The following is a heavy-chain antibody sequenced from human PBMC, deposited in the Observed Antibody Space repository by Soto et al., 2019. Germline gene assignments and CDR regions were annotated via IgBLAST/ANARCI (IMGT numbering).Heavy chain of an antibody. J-gene: IGHJ4*02. CDR1: GYTFTNFG. V-gene: IGHV1-18*01. D-gene: IGHD1-26*01. CDR2: ISAYNGNT. Sequence: QVQLVQSGAEVKKPGASVKVSCKASGYTFTNFGISWVRQAPGQGLEWMGWISAYNGNTNYAQNFEGRVTMTTDTATSTACMELRSLRYDDTAVYYCARCGTPIDYWGQGTLVTVSS. CDR3: ARCGTPIDY.